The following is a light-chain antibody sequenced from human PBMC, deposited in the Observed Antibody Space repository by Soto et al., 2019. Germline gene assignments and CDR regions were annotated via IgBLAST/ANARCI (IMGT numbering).Light chain of an antibody. CDR1: SSDVGGYNY. Sequence: QSALTQPASVSGSPGQSITISCTGTSSDVGGYNYVSWHQLHPGKAPKLMVYEVSNRPSGVSNRSSGSKSGNTASLTISGLQAEDEADYYCSSYTSSSTYVFGTGTKLTVL. CDR3: SSYTSSSTYV. J-gene: IGLJ1*01. V-gene: IGLV2-14*01. CDR2: EVS.